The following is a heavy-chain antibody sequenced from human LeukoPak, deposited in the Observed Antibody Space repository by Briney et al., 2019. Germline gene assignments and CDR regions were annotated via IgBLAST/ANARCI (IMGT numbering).Heavy chain of an antibody. D-gene: IGHD1-26*01. CDR2: IYYSGST. Sequence: SETLSLTCAVSGYSISSGYYWSWIRQPPGKGLEWIGYIYYSGSTYYNPSLKSRVTISVDTSKNQFSLKLSSVTAADTAVYYCARGRGWVGATAGPYFDYWGQGTLVTVSS. CDR3: ARGRGWVGATAGPYFDY. V-gene: IGHV4-30-4*08. J-gene: IGHJ4*02. CDR1: GYSISSGYY.